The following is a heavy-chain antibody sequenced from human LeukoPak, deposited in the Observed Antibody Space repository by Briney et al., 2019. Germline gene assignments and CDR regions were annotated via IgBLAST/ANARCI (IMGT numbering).Heavy chain of an antibody. D-gene: IGHD4-17*01. Sequence: GSLRLSCAASGFTFTSYSMNWVRQPPGKGLEWIGSIYHLGNSYYNPSLKSRVTISVDTSKNQFSLKMNSVTAADTAVYYCARVGDYGDYVNWFDPWGQGTLVTVSS. J-gene: IGHJ5*02. CDR2: IYHLGNS. CDR1: GFTFTSYS. V-gene: IGHV4-38-2*01. CDR3: ARVGDYGDYVNWFDP.